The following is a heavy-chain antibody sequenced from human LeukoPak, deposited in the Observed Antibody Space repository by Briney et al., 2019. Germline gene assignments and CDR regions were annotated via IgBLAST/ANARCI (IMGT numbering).Heavy chain of an antibody. CDR3: AGDLTGYYSSLGY. J-gene: IGHJ4*02. V-gene: IGHV3-23*01. CDR1: GFTFSSYS. CDR2: ISGSGGST. D-gene: IGHD3-9*01. Sequence: GGSLRLSCAASGFTFSSYSMNWVRQAPGKGLEWVSAISGSGGSTNYADSVKGRFTISRDNSKNTLYLQMNSLRAEDTAVYYCAGDLTGYYSSLGYWGQGTLVTVSS.